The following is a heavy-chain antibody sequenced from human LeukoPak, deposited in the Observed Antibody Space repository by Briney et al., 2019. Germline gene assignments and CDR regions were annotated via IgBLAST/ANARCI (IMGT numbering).Heavy chain of an antibody. Sequence: GGSLRLSCAASGFTFTTYWMSWVRQAPGKGLEWVSAISGSGGSTYYADSVKGRFTISRDNSKNTLYLQMNSLRAEDTAVYYCANIRLRYFDWLLLGRDAFDIWGQGTMVTVSS. V-gene: IGHV3-23*01. J-gene: IGHJ3*02. D-gene: IGHD3-9*01. CDR3: ANIRLRYFDWLLLGRDAFDI. CDR1: GFTFTTYW. CDR2: ISGSGGST.